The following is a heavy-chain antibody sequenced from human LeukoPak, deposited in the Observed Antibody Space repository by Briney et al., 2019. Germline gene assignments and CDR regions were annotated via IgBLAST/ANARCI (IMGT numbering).Heavy chain of an antibody. D-gene: IGHD3-22*01. V-gene: IGHV1-69*01. CDR2: IIPIFGTA. CDR3: FYDSSSRDAFDI. Sequence: ASVKVSCKASGGTFSSYAISWVRQAPGQGLEWMGGIIPIFGTANYAQKFQGRVTITADESTSTAYMELSSLRSEDTAVYYCFYDSSSRDAFDIWGQGTMVTVSS. J-gene: IGHJ3*02. CDR1: GGTFSSYA.